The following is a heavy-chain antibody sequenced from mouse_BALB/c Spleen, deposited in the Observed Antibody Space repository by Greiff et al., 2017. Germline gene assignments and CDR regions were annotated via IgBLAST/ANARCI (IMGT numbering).Heavy chain of an antibody. CDR2: IDPANGNT. CDR1: GYTFTSYW. V-gene: IGHV14-3*02. J-gene: IGHJ3*01. CDR3: AFYYGNYGGPWFAY. D-gene: IGHD2-1*01. Sequence: VQLQQPGAELVKPGASVKLSCKASGYTFTSYWMHWVKQRPGQGLEWIGRIDPANGNTKYDPKFQGKATITADTSSNTAYLQLSSLTSEDTAVYYCAFYYGNYGGPWFAYWGQGTLVTVSA.